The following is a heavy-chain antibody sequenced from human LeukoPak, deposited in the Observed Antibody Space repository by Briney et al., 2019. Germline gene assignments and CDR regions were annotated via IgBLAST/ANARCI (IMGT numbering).Heavy chain of an antibody. CDR2: MNPSSGNS. CDR3: ARSHPGRGILTGENY. V-gene: IGHV1-8*01. D-gene: IGHD3-9*01. J-gene: IGHJ4*02. CDR1: GYTFTTYE. Sequence: ASVKVSCKASGYTFTTYEINWVRQVTGQGLGWLGWMNPSSGNSGYAQKFQGRVTMTRDTSISTAYMELSSLRSEDTAVYYCARSHPGRGILTGENYWGQGTLVTVSS.